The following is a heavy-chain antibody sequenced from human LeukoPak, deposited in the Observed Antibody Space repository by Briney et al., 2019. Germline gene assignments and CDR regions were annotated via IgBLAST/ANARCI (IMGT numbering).Heavy chain of an antibody. Sequence: PGGSLRLSCSASGFASSDYWMNWVRPAPGKGPEWVANINLGGSAKLYVDSVKGRCTISRDNAKNSLYLQMNSLRVEDTAVYYCAAWGLHNYWGQGTLVTISS. J-gene: IGHJ4*02. D-gene: IGHD7-27*01. CDR1: GFASSDYW. CDR2: INLGGSAK. CDR3: AAWGLHNY. V-gene: IGHV3-7*01.